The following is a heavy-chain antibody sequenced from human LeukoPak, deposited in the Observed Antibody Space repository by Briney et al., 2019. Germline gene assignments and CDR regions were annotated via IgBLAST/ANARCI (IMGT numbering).Heavy chain of an antibody. CDR2: IIPILGIA. Sequence: SVKVSCKASGYTLTSYFIHWVRQAPGQGLEWMGRIIPILGIANYAQKFQGRVTITADKSTSTAYMELSSLRSEDTAVYYCASIVRTYYDFWSGYPYYYYYGMDVWGQGTTVTVSS. D-gene: IGHD3-3*01. CDR1: GYTLTSYF. V-gene: IGHV1-69*02. CDR3: ASIVRTYYDFWSGYPYYYYYGMDV. J-gene: IGHJ6*02.